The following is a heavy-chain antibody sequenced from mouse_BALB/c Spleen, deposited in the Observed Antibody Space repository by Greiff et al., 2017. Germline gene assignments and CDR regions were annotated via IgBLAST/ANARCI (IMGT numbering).Heavy chain of an antibody. CDR1: GYAFSSSW. CDR3: ARSRVVAPYYAMDY. CDR2: IYPGDGDT. V-gene: IGHV1-82*01. J-gene: IGHJ4*01. D-gene: IGHD1-1*01. Sequence: VQLHQSGPELVKPGASVKISCKASGYAFSSSWMNWVKQRPGQGLEWIGRIYPGDGDTNYNGKFKGKATLTADKSSSTAYMQLSSLTSVDSAVYFCARSRVVAPYYAMDYWGLGTSVTVSS.